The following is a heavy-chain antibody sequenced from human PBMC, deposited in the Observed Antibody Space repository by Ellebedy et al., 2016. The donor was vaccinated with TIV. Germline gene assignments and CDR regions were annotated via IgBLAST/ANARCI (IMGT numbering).Heavy chain of an antibody. J-gene: IGHJ4*02. V-gene: IGHV5-51*01. CDR3: ARRAGRGATLPLDY. CDR1: GYSFYNHW. Sequence: GESLKISCEGSGYSFYNHWIAWVRLAPGTGLEWMGIIYPDDGDTRYSPAFQGQVTISADRSINTAYLQWSSLRASDTAKYFCARRAGRGATLPLDYWGQGTRVTVFS. D-gene: IGHD1-26*01. CDR2: IYPDDGDT.